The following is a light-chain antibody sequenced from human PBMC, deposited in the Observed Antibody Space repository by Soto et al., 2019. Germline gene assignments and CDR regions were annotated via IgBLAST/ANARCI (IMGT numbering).Light chain of an antibody. CDR2: DAS. CDR3: QQYNSYWT. CDR1: QSISSW. V-gene: IGKV1-5*01. J-gene: IGKJ1*01. Sequence: DIQMTQSPSTLSETVGDRVTKTCRASQSISSWLAWYQQKPGKAPKLLIYDASSLESGVPSRFSGSGSGTEFTLTISSLQPDDFATYYCQQYNSYWTFGQGTKVDIK.